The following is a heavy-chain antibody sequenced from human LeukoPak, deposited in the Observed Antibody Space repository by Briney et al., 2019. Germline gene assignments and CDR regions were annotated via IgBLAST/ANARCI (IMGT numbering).Heavy chain of an antibody. CDR3: AKDSHWILFDD. CDR1: GFTFSSYG. CDR2: IGGSGTRT. Sequence: GGSLRLSCAASGFTFSSYGMHWVRQAPGKGLEWASGIGGSGTRTYYADSVKGRFTISRDNSKNTLYLQMNSLRDEDTAVYYCAKDSHWILFDDWGQGTLVTVSS. V-gene: IGHV3-23*01. J-gene: IGHJ4*02. D-gene: IGHD2-2*03.